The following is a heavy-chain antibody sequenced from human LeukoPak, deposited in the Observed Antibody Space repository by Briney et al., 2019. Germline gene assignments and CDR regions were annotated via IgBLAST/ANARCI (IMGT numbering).Heavy chain of an antibody. Sequence: PSETLSLTCTVSGGSISSSNWWSWVRQPPGKGLEWIGEIYHSGSTNYNPSLKSRVTISVDKSKNQFSLKLSSVTAADTAVYYCASTPGSMVRGLTYGMDVWGQGTTVTVSS. CDR3: ASTPGSMVRGLTYGMDV. J-gene: IGHJ6*02. D-gene: IGHD3-10*01. V-gene: IGHV4-4*02. CDR2: IYHSGST. CDR1: GGSISSSNW.